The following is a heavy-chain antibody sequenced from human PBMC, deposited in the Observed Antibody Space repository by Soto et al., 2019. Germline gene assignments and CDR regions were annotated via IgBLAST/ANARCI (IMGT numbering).Heavy chain of an antibody. CDR2: IYYSGST. CDR1: GGSISSAGYY. CDR3: ARSVYYDFWSGYPHPYFDY. V-gene: IGHV4-31*03. J-gene: IGHJ4*02. Sequence: SETLSLTCTVSGGSISSAGYYWSWIRQHPGKGLEWIGYIYYSGSTYYNPSLKSRVTISVDTSKNQFSLKLSSVTAADTAVYYCARSVYYDFWSGYPHPYFDYWGQRTLVTVSS. D-gene: IGHD3-3*01.